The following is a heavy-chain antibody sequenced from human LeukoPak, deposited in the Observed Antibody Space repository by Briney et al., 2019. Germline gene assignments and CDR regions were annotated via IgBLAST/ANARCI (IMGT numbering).Heavy chain of an antibody. V-gene: IGHV4-39*07. J-gene: IGHJ4*02. CDR2: IYHSGST. D-gene: IGHD1-26*01. CDR1: GGSISSSSYY. Sequence: PSETLSLTCTVSGGSISSSSYYWGWIRQPPGKGLEWIGSIYHSGSTYYNPSLKSRVTISVDTSKNQFSLKLSSVTAADTAVYYCAREVGATVRVLMSPRIDYWGQGTLVTVSS. CDR3: AREVGATVRVLMSPRIDY.